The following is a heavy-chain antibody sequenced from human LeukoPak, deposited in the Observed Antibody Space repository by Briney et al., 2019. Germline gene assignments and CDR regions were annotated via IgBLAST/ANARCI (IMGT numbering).Heavy chain of an antibody. Sequence: GGSLRLSCAASGFTFSSYSMNWVRQAPGKGLEWVSYISSSSSTIYYADSVKGRFTISRDNAKNSLYLQMNSLRAEDTAVYYCARDDYDFWSVFTPFDYWGQGTLVTVSS. CDR2: ISSSSSTI. V-gene: IGHV3-48*01. CDR1: GFTFSSYS. J-gene: IGHJ4*02. CDR3: ARDDYDFWSVFTPFDY. D-gene: IGHD3-3*01.